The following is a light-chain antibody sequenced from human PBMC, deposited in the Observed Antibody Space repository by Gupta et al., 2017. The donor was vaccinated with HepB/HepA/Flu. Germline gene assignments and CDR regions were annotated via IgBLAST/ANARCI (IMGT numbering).Light chain of an antibody. V-gene: IGKV3D-15*01. CDR2: HAS. CDR1: QTIGRN. J-gene: IGKJ1*01. Sequence: EFVLTQSPATLSVSPGETATLSCRASQTIGRNLAWYQLKPGQAPRLLIYHASTRATDLPARFSGGGFGTEFVLTISGLQSDDAAFYYCQKEGCVPGTFGQGTTIEIK. CDR3: QKEGCVPGT.